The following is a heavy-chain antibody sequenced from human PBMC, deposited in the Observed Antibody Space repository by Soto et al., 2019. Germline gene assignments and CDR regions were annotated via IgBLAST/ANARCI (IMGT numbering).Heavy chain of an antibody. Sequence: ASVKVSCKASGYTFTSYAMHWVRQAPGQRLEWMGWINAGNGNTKYSQKFQGRVTITRDTSASTAYMELSSLRSEDTAVYYCAIGVVVAASVWSDPWGQGTLVTVSS. D-gene: IGHD2-15*01. J-gene: IGHJ5*02. CDR1: GYTFTSYA. CDR2: INAGNGNT. CDR3: AIGVVVAASVWSDP. V-gene: IGHV1-3*01.